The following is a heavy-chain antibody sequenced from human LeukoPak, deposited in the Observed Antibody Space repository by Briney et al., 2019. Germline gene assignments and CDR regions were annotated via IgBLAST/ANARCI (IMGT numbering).Heavy chain of an antibody. J-gene: IGHJ4*02. V-gene: IGHV3-7*04. CDR3: ARGYSSGWQYFDY. CDR2: IKQDGSEK. D-gene: IGHD6-19*01. Sequence: PGGSLRLSCAASGFTFSSFWMSWVRQAPGKGLEWVANIKQDGSEKYYVDSVKGRFTISRDNAKNSLYLQINSLRAEDTAVYYCARGYSSGWQYFDYWGQGTLVSVSS. CDR1: GFTFSSFW.